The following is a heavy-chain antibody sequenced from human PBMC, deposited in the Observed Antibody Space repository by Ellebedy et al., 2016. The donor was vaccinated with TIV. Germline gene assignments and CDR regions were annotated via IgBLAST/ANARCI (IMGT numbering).Heavy chain of an antibody. CDR1: GGSLSRSSYY. CDR2: IYYSGDT. V-gene: IGHV4-39*01. D-gene: IGHD3-22*01. J-gene: IGHJ3*01. Sequence: SETLSLTCTVSGGSLSRSSYYRGWFRQPPGKGLEWIGNIYYSGDTDYNPSLKSPVTISVDTSKNQFSLNLRSVTAADTAVYYCARHGPQWFDGFDLWGQGTLVTVSS. CDR3: ARHGPQWFDGFDL.